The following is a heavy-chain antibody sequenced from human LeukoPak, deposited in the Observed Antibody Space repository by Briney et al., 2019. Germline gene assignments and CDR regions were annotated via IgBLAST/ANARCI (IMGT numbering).Heavy chain of an antibody. CDR1: GFTFSSYW. CDR2: INSDGSST. J-gene: IGHJ4*02. V-gene: IGHV3-74*01. CDR3: ARVSMTTMYYFDY. Sequence: GGALRLSCAASGFTFSSYWRHWVRQAPGKGLVWVSRINSDGSSTSYADSVKGRFTISRDNAKNMLYLQMNSLRAEDTAVYYCARVSMTTMYYFDYWGQGTLVTVSS. D-gene: IGHD5-24*01.